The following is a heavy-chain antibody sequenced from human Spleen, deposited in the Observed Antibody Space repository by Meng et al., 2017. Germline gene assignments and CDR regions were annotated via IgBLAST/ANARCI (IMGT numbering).Heavy chain of an antibody. CDR3: ARGPTTMAHDFDY. Sequence: QVQIQQWGAGLLKLSETLSLTCVVSGGSFSDYYGSWIRQPPGKGLEWIGEINHSGSTNYNPSLESRATISVDTSQNNLSLKLSSVTAADSAVYYCARGPTTMAHDFDYWGQGTLVTVSS. V-gene: IGHV4-34*01. CDR2: INHSGST. J-gene: IGHJ4*02. D-gene: IGHD4-11*01. CDR1: GGSFSDYY.